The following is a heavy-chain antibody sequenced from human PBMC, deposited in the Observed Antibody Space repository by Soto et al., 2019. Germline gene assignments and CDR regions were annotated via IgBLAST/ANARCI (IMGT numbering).Heavy chain of an antibody. CDR3: ARQHYNYYDSSGYF. CDR2: IYYSGST. V-gene: IGHV4-39*01. D-gene: IGHD3-22*01. J-gene: IGHJ4*02. Sequence: PSETLSLTCTVSGGSISSSSYYWGWIRQPPGKGLEWIGSIYYSGSTYYNPSLKSRVTISVDTSKNQFSLKLSSVTAADTAVYYCARQHYNYYDSSGYFWGQGTRVTVSS. CDR1: GGSISSSSYY.